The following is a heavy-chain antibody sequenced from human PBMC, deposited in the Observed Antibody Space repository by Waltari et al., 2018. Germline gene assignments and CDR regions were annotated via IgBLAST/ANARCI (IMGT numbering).Heavy chain of an antibody. J-gene: IGHJ3*02. CDR3: ARRITMIVVVINDAFDI. CDR1: GGTFSSYA. D-gene: IGHD3-22*01. Sequence: QVQLVQSGAEVKKPGSSVKVSCKASGGTFSSYAISWVRQAPGQGLEWMGGISHVFGTANYEQKYKGRVTITADESTSTAYMELSSLRSEDTAVYYCARRITMIVVVINDAFDIWGQGTMVTVSS. V-gene: IGHV1-69*01. CDR2: ISHVFGTA.